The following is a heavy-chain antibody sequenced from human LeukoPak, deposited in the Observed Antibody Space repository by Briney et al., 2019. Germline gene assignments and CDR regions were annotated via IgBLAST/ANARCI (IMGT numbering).Heavy chain of an antibody. V-gene: IGHV1-18*01. CDR2: ISAYNGNT. D-gene: IGHD3-10*01. CDR3: ARAGKLWFGELLGYFQH. Sequence: GASVKVSCKASGYTFTSYGISWVRQAPGQGLEWMGWISAYNGNTNYAQKLQGRVTMTTDTSTSTAYMELRSLRSDDTAVYYCARAGKLWFGELLGYFQHWGQGTLVTVSS. J-gene: IGHJ1*01. CDR1: GYTFTSYG.